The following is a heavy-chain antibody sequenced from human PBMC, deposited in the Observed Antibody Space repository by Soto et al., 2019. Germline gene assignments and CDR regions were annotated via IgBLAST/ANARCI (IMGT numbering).Heavy chain of an antibody. CDR1: GGSVSSGSYY. CDR2: IYYSGST. J-gene: IGHJ6*02. D-gene: IGHD2-15*01. Sequence: QVQLQESGPGLVKPSETLSLTCTVSGGSVSSGSYYWSWIRQPPGKGLEWIGYIYYSGSTNYNPSLKSRVTISVDTSKNQFSLNLSSVTAADTAVYYCAAGGYYYYGMDVWGQGTTVTVSS. V-gene: IGHV4-61*01. CDR3: AAGGYYYYGMDV.